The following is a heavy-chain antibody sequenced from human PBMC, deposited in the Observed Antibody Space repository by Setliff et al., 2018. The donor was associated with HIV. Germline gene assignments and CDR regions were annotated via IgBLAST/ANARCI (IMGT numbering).Heavy chain of an antibody. V-gene: IGHV4-59*01. CDR2: IYHSGST. CDR1: GGSISGYF. J-gene: IGHJ4*02. D-gene: IGHD1-26*01. Sequence: KTSETLSLTCTVSGGSISGYFWNWIRQPPGKGLEWIGYIYHSGSTNYNPSLESRVSISVDTSKNQFSLKLSSVTAADTAVYYCARGDTRNYYGGDYFDYWGQGSLVTVSS. CDR3: ARGDTRNYYGGDYFDY.